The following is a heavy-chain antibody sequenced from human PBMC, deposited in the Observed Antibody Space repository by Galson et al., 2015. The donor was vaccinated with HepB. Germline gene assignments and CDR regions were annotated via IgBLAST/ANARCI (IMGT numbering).Heavy chain of an antibody. Sequence: SLRLSCAASGFTFSSYGMHWVRQAPGKGLEWVAVIWYDGSNKYYADSVKGRFTISRDNSKNTLYLQMNSLRAEDTAVYYCARAPGTSGGLLVVYASDAFDIWGQGTMVTVSS. CDR3: ARAPGTSGGLLVVYASDAFDI. CDR1: GFTFSSYG. V-gene: IGHV3-33*01. CDR2: IWYDGSNK. D-gene: IGHD2-8*02. J-gene: IGHJ3*02.